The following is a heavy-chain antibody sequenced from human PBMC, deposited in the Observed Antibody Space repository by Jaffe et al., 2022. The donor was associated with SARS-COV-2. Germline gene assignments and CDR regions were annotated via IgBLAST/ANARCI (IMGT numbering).Heavy chain of an antibody. CDR2: IYYSGST. V-gene: IGHV4-39*01. Sequence: QLQLQESGPGLVKPSETLSLTCTVSGGSISSSSYYWGWIRQPPGKGLEWIGSIYYSGSTYYNPSLKSRVTISVDTSKNQFSLKLSSVTAADTAVYYCARHPPTYYDFWSGYQYYFDYWGQGTLVTVSS. CDR1: GGSISSSSYY. CDR3: ARHPPTYYDFWSGYQYYFDY. D-gene: IGHD3-3*01. J-gene: IGHJ4*02.